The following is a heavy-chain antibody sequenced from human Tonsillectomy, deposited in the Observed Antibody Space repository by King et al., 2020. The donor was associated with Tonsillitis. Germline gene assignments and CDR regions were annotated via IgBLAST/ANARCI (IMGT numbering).Heavy chain of an antibody. V-gene: IGHV1-18*04. CDR1: GYTFTSYG. CDR2: ISAYNGNT. D-gene: IGHD6-19*01. J-gene: IGHJ6*02. Sequence: VQLVESGAEVKKPGASVKVSCKASGYTFTSYGISWVRQAPGQGLEWMGWISAYNGNTNYAQKFQGRVTMTTDTSTTTAYMELRSLGSADTAGYYCARGGWYGDYYYGMDVWGQGTTVTVSS. CDR3: ARGGWYGDYYYGMDV.